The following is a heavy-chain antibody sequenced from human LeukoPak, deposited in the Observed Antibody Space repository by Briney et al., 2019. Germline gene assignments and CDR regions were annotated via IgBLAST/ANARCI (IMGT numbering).Heavy chain of an antibody. CDR2: ISGSGVST. CDR3: ARDGRFLEWLNPYYMDV. CDR1: GFTFSSYA. V-gene: IGHV3-23*01. D-gene: IGHD3-3*01. J-gene: IGHJ6*04. Sequence: PGGSLRLSCAASGFTFSSYAMSWVRQAPGKGLEWVSAISGSGVSTYSADSVKGRFTISRDNSKNTLYLQMNSLRAEDTAVYYCARDGRFLEWLNPYYMDVWGKGATVTVSS.